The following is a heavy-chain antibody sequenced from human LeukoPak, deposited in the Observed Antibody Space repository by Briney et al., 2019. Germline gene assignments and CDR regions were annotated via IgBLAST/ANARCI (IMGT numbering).Heavy chain of an antibody. CDR3: ARVAGDPTYQIDY. J-gene: IGHJ4*02. D-gene: IGHD7-27*01. Sequence: SETPSLTCAVYGGSFSGYYWSWIRQPPGKGLEWIGEINHSGSTNYNPSLKSRVTISVDTSKNQFSLKLSSVTAADTAVYYCARVAGDPTYQIDYWGQGTLVTVSS. CDR1: GGSFSGYY. V-gene: IGHV4-34*01. CDR2: INHSGST.